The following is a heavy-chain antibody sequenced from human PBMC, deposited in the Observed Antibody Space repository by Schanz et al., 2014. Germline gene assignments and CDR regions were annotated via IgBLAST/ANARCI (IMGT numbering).Heavy chain of an antibody. CDR2: ISAYNGNT. CDR1: EYTFTRHY. D-gene: IGHD1-26*01. V-gene: IGHV1-18*04. J-gene: IGHJ4*02. CDR3: ARDRDQWDGNYLDY. Sequence: QVQWVQSGADVKKPGTAVKVSCKASEYTFTRHYMHWVRQAPGQGLEWMGWISAYNGNTNYAQRLQGTVTMTTDTSTSTAYMELRSLRSDDTAMYYCARDRDQWDGNYLDYWGQGTLVTVSS.